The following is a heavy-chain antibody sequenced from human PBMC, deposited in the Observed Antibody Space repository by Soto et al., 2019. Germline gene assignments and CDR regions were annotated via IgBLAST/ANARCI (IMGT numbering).Heavy chain of an antibody. D-gene: IGHD3-3*01. V-gene: IGHV5-51*01. CDR2: FYPGDSDT. CDR1: GYSFTSYW. Sequence: PGESLKISCKGSGYSFTSYWIGWVRQMPGKGLEWMWIFYPGDSDTRYSPSFQGQVTISADKSISTAYLQWSSLKASDTAMYYCARVFPQASIFAPHFDYWGQGTLVTVSS. J-gene: IGHJ4*02. CDR3: ARVFPQASIFAPHFDY.